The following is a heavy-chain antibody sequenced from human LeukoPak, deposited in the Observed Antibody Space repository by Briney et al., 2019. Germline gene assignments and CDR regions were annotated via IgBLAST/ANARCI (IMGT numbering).Heavy chain of an antibody. CDR2: IYYSGST. J-gene: IGHJ3*02. Sequence: SQTLSLTCTVSGGSISSGDYYWSWIRQPPGKGLEWIGYIYYSGSTYYNPSLKSRVTISVDTSKNQFSLKLSSVTAADTAVYYCARVQLGMDAFDIWGQRTMVTVSS. CDR3: ARVQLGMDAFDI. D-gene: IGHD7-27*01. CDR1: GGSISSGDYY. V-gene: IGHV4-30-4*08.